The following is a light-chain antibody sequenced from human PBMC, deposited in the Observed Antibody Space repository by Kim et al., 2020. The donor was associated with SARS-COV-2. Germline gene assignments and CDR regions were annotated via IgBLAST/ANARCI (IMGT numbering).Light chain of an antibody. CDR3: QHYDGSPPCT. V-gene: IGKV3-20*01. Sequence: EIVLTQSPGTLSLSPGGRATLSCRASQSVTSDYLAWYQQKPGQAPRLLIYRASTRATGIPDRFSGGGSGTDFTLTINRLEPEDFAVYFCQHYDGSPPCTFGQGTRVEI. J-gene: IGKJ2*02. CDR1: QSVTSDY. CDR2: RAS.